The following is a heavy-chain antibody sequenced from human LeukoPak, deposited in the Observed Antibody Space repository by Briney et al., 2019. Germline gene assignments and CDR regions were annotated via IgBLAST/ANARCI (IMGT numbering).Heavy chain of an antibody. V-gene: IGHV3-30*14. CDR1: GFTFSSYA. D-gene: IGHD2-8*01. Sequence: PGRSLRLSCAASGFTFSSYAMHWVRQAPGKGLEWVAVISYDGSNKYYADSVKGRFTISRENAKNSLYLQMNSLRAGDTAVYYCARFGGTDGVFDIWGQGTMVTVSS. J-gene: IGHJ3*02. CDR2: ISYDGSNK. CDR3: ARFGGTDGVFDI.